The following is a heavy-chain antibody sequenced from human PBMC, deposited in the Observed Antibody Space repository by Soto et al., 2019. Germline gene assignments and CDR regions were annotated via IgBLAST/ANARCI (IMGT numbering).Heavy chain of an antibody. CDR3: ARRKERSGPHYFDY. V-gene: IGHV1-8*01. J-gene: IGHJ4*02. Sequence: ASVKVSCKASGYTFNTYDIYWMRQATGQGLEWMGWMNPHNGNTGYAQKFQGRVTVTRNTSISTVYMELSGLRPDDTAVYYCARRKERSGPHYFDYWGQGSQVTVSS. CDR1: GYTFNTYD. D-gene: IGHD6-25*01. CDR2: MNPHNGNT.